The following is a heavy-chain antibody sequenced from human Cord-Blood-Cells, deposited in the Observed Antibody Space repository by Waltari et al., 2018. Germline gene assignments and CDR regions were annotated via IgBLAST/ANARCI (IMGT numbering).Heavy chain of an antibody. CDR1: GYTVTSYG. CDR3: ARDSRFLEWLFGVDAFDI. V-gene: IGHV1-18*04. Sequence: QVQLVQSGAEVKKPGASVMVSCKASGYTVTSYGISWVRQAPGHGLEWMGWISAYNGNTNYAQKLQGRVTMTTDTSTRTAYMELRSLRSDDTAVYYCARDSRFLEWLFGVDAFDIWGQGTMVTVSS. D-gene: IGHD3-3*01. J-gene: IGHJ3*02. CDR2: ISAYNGNT.